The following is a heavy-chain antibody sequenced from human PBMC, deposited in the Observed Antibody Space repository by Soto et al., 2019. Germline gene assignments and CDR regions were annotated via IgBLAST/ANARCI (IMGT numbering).Heavy chain of an antibody. J-gene: IGHJ4*02. CDR1: GGSISSTNW. Sequence: SETLSLTCAVSGGSISSTNWWSWVRQPPGKGLEWIGEIYQSGSTNYNPSLKSRVSISVDKSKNEFSLNLTSMTAADTALYYCTTHTYILLVPAARGAFDYWGQGAPVTVSS. V-gene: IGHV4-4*02. CDR2: IYQSGST. CDR3: TTHTYILLVPAARGAFDY. D-gene: IGHD2-2*01.